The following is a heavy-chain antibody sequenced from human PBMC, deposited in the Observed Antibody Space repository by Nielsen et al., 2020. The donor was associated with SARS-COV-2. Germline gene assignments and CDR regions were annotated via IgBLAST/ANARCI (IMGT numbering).Heavy chain of an antibody. V-gene: IGHV4-59*01. J-gene: IGHJ6*03. CDR1: GGSISSYY. D-gene: IGHD3-3*01. CDR2: IYYSGST. CDR3: ARGHRGDSDIPPAGRFFGYYYYYMDV. Sequence: SETLSLTCTVSGGSISSYYWSWIRQPPGKGLEWIGYIYYSGSTNYNPSLKSRVTISVDTSKNQFSLKLSSVTAADTAVYYCARGHRGDSDIPPAGRFFGYYYYYMDVWGKGTTVTVSS.